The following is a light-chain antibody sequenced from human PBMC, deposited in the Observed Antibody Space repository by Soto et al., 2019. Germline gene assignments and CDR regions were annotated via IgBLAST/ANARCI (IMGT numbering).Light chain of an antibody. Sequence: QTVVTQEPSLTVSPGGTVTLTCGSSTGAVTSGHYPYWFQQKPGQAPRTLIYDTSNKHSWTPARFSGSLLGGKAALTLSGAQPEHEAEYYCLLSYSGAQAVFGGGTKVTVL. CDR2: DTS. V-gene: IGLV7-46*01. CDR3: LLSYSGAQAV. J-gene: IGLJ2*01. CDR1: TGAVTSGHY.